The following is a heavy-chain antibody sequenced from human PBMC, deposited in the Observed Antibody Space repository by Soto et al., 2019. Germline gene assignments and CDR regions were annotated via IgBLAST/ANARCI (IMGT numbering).Heavy chain of an antibody. Sequence: ASVKVSCKASGDTFTSYYMHWVRQAPRQGLEWMGIINPSGGSTSYAQKFQGRVTMTRDTSTSTVYMELSSLRSEDTAVYYCARVRRSSGYYYGYWGQGTPVTVS. V-gene: IGHV1-46*01. CDR3: ARVRRSSGYYYGY. CDR1: GDTFTSYY. J-gene: IGHJ4*02. D-gene: IGHD3-22*01. CDR2: INPSGGST.